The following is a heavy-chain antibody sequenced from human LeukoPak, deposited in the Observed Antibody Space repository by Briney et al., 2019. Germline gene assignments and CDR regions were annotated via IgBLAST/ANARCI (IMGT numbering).Heavy chain of an antibody. Sequence: GGSLRLSCAASGFTFSSYGMHWVRQAPGKGLKWVAFIRYDGSNKYYADSVKGRFTISRDNSKNTLYLQMSSLRAEDTAVYYCADWFREAFDIWGQGTMVTVSS. CDR2: IRYDGSNK. V-gene: IGHV3-30*02. J-gene: IGHJ3*02. CDR1: GFTFSSYG. CDR3: ADWFREAFDI. D-gene: IGHD3-10*01.